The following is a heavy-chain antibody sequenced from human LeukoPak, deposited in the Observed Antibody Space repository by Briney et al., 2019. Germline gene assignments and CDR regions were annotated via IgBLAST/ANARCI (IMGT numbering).Heavy chain of an antibody. V-gene: IGHV4-39*01. D-gene: IGHD3-16*01. CDR2: IYYSGST. CDR3: ARSAHYVWGSSGH. Sequence: PSETLSLTCTVSGGSISSYYWGWIRQPPGRGLEWIGSIYYSGSTYYNPPLKSRVTISVDTSKNQFSLKLSSVTAADTAVYYCARSAHYVWGSSGHWGQGTLVTVSS. CDR1: GGSISSYY. J-gene: IGHJ4*02.